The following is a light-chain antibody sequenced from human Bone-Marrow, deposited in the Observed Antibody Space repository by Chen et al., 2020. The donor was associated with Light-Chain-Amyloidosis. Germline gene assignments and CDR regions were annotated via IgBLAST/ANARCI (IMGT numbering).Light chain of an antibody. J-gene: IGLJ3*02. CDR2: EVS. V-gene: IGLV2-8*01. CDR1: SSDVGGYTF. CDR3: SSYLGNNNLV. Sequence: QSALTQPPSASGSPGPTVTISCTGASSDVGGYTFVSWYQQHPGKAPKLMIHEVSKRPSGVPVRFSGSKSANTASLTVSGLQAEDEADYYCSSYLGNNNLVFGGGTKLTVL.